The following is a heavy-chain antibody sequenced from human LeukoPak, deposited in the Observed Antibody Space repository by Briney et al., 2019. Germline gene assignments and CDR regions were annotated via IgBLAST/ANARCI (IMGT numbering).Heavy chain of an antibody. V-gene: IGHV3-9*01. J-gene: IGHJ4*02. D-gene: IGHD3-22*01. CDR3: AKAALRLDKDPMIVVVTPVRHFDY. CDR1: GFTFDDYA. CDR2: ISWNSGSI. Sequence: PGGSLRLSCAASGFTFDDYAMHWVRQAPGKGLEWVSGISWNSGSIGYADSVKGRFTISRDNAKNSLYLQMNSLRAEDTAVYYCAKAALRLDKDPMIVVVTPVRHFDYWGQGTLVTVSS.